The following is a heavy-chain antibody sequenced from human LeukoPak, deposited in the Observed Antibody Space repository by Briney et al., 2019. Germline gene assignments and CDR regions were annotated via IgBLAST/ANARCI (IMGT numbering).Heavy chain of an antibody. J-gene: IGHJ5*02. V-gene: IGHV5-51*01. CDR1: GYSFTTYW. CDR3: TRQTDTSFDP. Sequence: GASLQISCKASGYSFTTYWIAWMRQLPGKGLEWMGIILPRDSDTRYNPSFQGQFTISADKSTNTAYLQWSSLKASDTAMYFCTRQTDTSFDPWGQGTLVTVSS. D-gene: IGHD1-14*01. CDR2: ILPRDSDT.